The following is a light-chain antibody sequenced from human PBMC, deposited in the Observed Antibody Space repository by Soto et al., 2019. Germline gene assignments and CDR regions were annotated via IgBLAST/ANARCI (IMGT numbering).Light chain of an antibody. V-gene: IGKV3-20*01. CDR2: GAS. J-gene: IGKJ2*01. CDR1: QSVSSSY. CDR3: QQYGSSPPYP. Sequence: EIVLTQSPGTLSLSPGERATLSCRASQSVSSSYLAWYHQKPGQAPRLLIYGASSRATGIPDRFSGSGSGTDFTLTISRLELVDFAVYYCQQYGSSPPYPFGQGTKLEIK.